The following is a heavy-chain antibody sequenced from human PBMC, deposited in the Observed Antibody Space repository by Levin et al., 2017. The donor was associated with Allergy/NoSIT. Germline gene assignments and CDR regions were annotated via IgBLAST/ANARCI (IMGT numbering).Heavy chain of an antibody. J-gene: IGHJ4*02. Sequence: SQTLSLTCAVYGESFSDYYWSWIRQPPGKGLEWIGEINHSGSTNFNPSLKSRVAISVDTSKNQFSLKLSSVTAADTAVYYCARKPGVLVPWGYWGQGTLVTVSS. CDR2: INHSGST. CDR1: GESFSDYY. D-gene: IGHD4/OR15-4a*01. V-gene: IGHV4-34*01. CDR3: ARKPGVLVPWGY.